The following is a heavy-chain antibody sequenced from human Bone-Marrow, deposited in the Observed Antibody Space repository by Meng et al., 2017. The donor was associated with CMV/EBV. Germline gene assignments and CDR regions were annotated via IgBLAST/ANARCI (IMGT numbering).Heavy chain of an antibody. CDR3: AGGIVVVPAAMWYYYYGMDV. Sequence: SLKISCAASGFTFDDYAMHWVRQAPGKGLEWVSGISWNSGSIGYADSVKGRFTISRDNAKNSLYLQMNSLRAEDTAVYYCAGGIVVVPAAMWYYYYGMDVWGQGTTVTVSS. CDR1: GFTFDDYA. D-gene: IGHD2-2*01. J-gene: IGHJ6*02. V-gene: IGHV3-9*01. CDR2: ISWNSGSI.